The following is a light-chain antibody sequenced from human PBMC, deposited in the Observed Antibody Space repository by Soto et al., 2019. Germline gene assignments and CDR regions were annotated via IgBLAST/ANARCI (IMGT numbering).Light chain of an antibody. CDR1: QGISNY. V-gene: IGKV1-27*01. CDR3: QKYNSAPVMFT. J-gene: IGKJ2*01. Sequence: DIQMTQSPSSLSASVGDRVTITCRASQGISNYLAWYQQKPGKVPKLLIYAASTLQSGVPSRFSGCGSGTDFTLTISSLQPEDVATYYCQKYNSAPVMFTFGQGTKLEIK. CDR2: AAS.